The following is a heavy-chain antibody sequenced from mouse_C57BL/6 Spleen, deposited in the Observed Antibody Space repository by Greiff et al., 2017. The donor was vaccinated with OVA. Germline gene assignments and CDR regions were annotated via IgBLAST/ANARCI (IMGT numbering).Heavy chain of an antibody. CDR1: GFTFSSYA. CDR3: ARDRGSTMTHWYFDV. J-gene: IGHJ1*03. D-gene: IGHD2-4*01. V-gene: IGHV5-4*01. CDR2: ISDGGSYT. Sequence: EVKVVESGGGLVKPGGSLKLSCAASGFTFSSYAMSWVRQTPEKRLEWVATISDGGSYTYYPDNVKGRFTISRDNAKNNLYLQMSHLKSEDTAMYYCARDRGSTMTHWYFDVWGTGTTVTVSS.